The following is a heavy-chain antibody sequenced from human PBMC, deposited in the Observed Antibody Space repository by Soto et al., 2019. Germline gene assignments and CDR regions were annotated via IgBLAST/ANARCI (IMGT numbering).Heavy chain of an antibody. CDR3: ARGWNHYGDYVWFDP. Sequence: EASVKVSCKASGYTVTGYYMHCVRRAPGQGLEWMGWINPNSGGTNYAQKFQGRVTMTRDTSISTAYMELSRLRSDDTAVYYCARGWNHYGDYVWFDPWGQGTLVTVSS. CDR1: GYTVTGYY. V-gene: IGHV1-2*02. J-gene: IGHJ5*02. D-gene: IGHD4-17*01. CDR2: INPNSGGT.